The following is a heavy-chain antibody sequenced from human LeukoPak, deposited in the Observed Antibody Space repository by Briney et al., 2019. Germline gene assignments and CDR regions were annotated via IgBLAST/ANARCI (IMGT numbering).Heavy chain of an antibody. Sequence: ASVKVSCKASGYTFTGYYMHWVRQAPGQGLEWMGWINPNSGGTNYAQKFQGRVTMTRDTYISTAYMELSRLRSDDTAVYYCARDMTTVVYYYYMDVWGKGTTVTVSS. CDR3: ARDMTTVVYYYYMDV. J-gene: IGHJ6*03. D-gene: IGHD4-23*01. CDR1: GYTFTGYY. CDR2: INPNSGGT. V-gene: IGHV1-2*02.